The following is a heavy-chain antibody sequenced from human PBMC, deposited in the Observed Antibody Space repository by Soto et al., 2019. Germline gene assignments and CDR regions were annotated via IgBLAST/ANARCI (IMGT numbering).Heavy chain of an antibody. CDR3: ARLTWNRWFDP. V-gene: IGHV4-31*03. Sequence: SETLSLTCTVSGGSISSGGYYWSWIRQHPGKGLEWIGYIYYSGSTYYNPSLKSRVTISVDTSKNQFSLKLSSVTAADTAVYYCARLTWNRWFDPWGQGTLVTVSS. CDR1: GGSISSGGYY. CDR2: IYYSGST. J-gene: IGHJ5*02. D-gene: IGHD1-1*01.